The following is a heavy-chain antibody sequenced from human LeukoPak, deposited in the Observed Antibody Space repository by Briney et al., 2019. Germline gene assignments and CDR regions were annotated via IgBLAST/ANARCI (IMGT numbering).Heavy chain of an antibody. CDR2: IYSGGST. CDR3: ARDWSHRCFDY. CDR1: GFTVSSNC. V-gene: IGHV3-53*01. D-gene: IGHD3-3*01. J-gene: IGHJ4*02. Sequence: PGGSLRLSCAASGFTVSSNCMSWVRQAPGKGLEWVSVIYSGGSTYYADSVKGRFTISRDNSENTLYLQMNSLRAEDTAVYYCARDWSHRCFDYWGQGTLVTVSS.